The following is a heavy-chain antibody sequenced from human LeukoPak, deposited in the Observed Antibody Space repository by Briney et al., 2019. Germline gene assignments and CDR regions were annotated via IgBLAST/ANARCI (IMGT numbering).Heavy chain of an antibody. CDR3: ARRAYLSFDY. CDR2: IKQDGSEK. V-gene: IGHV3-7*03. D-gene: IGHD2/OR15-2a*01. CDR1: GFTFRGYW. Sequence: PGGSLRFSCAASGFTFRGYWMSWVRQAPGKGLEWVASIKQDGSEKRYVDSVKGRFTISRDNAENSLCLQMNSLRTEDTAVYYCARRAYLSFDYWGQGTLVTVSS. J-gene: IGHJ4*02.